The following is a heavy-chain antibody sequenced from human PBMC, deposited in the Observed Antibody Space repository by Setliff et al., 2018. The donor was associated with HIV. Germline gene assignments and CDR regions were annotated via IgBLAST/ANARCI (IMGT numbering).Heavy chain of an antibody. J-gene: IGHJ5*02. D-gene: IGHD2-15*01. CDR2: ISPDGNRN. CDR3: ARGVVIAAHNWFVP. Sequence: PGGSLRLSCAASRFTLGNFWMHWVRQAPGKGLEWVASISPDGNRNHCVGSVKGRFTASRDNAKSSLYLQMNSLRAEDTAVYYCARGVVIAAHNWFVPWGQGTLVTVSS. CDR1: RFTLGNFW. V-gene: IGHV3-7*01.